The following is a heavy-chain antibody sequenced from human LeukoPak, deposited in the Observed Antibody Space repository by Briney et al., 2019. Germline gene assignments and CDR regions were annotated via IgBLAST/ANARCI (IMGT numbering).Heavy chain of an antibody. V-gene: IGHV1-24*01. J-gene: IGHJ4*01. D-gene: IGHD3-3*01. Sequence: ASVKVSCKVSGYTQTELAMHWVRQAPGKGLEWMGGFDPEDGETVFARKFQGRVTMTEDTSTGTAYMELSSLRSEDTAVYYCAKESRFLDYLSGYYFDSWGQGTLVTVSS. CDR3: AKESRFLDYLSGYYFDS. CDR1: GYTQTELA. CDR2: FDPEDGET.